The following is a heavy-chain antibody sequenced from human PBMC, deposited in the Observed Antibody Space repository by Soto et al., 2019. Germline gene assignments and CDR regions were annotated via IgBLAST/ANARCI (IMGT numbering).Heavy chain of an antibody. J-gene: IGHJ4*02. CDR3: AKEIFAAAYAAKHAFDL. CDR2: VDGSGGDT. V-gene: IGHV3-23*01. Sequence: GGSLRLSCAASGFTFSSHAMGWLRQAPGTGPEWVAFVDGSGGDTSYADSVKGRFIVSRDNSDNSLFLHMNSLRAEDTGRYFCAKEIFAAAYAAKHAFDLWGQGTLVTVSS. CDR1: GFTFSSHA. D-gene: IGHD2-8*01.